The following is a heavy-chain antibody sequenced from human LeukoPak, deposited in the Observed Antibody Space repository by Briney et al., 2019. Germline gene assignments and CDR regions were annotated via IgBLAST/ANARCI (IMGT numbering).Heavy chain of an antibody. V-gene: IGHV4-59*01. J-gene: IGHJ6*03. CDR3: ARTPVGYCSSTSCRYYYYYMDV. D-gene: IGHD2-2*01. CDR1: GGSISSYY. CDR2: IYYSGST. Sequence: PSETLSLTCTVSGGSISSYYRSWIRQPPGKGLEWIGYIYYSGSTNYNPSLKSRVTISVDTSKNQFSLKLSSVTAADTAVYYCARTPVGYCSSTSCRYYYYYMDVWGKGTTVTVSS.